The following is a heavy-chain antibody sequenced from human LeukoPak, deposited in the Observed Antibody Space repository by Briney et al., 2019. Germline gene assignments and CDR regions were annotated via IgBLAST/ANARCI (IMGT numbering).Heavy chain of an antibody. Sequence: HSGGSLRLSCAASGFTFSSYAMRWVRQAPGKGLEWVSAISGSGGSTYYADSVKGRFTISRDNSKNTLYLQMNSLRAEDTAVCYCAKDLYGDSRGAFDIWGQGTMVTVSS. CDR1: GFTFSSYA. CDR2: ISGSGGST. V-gene: IGHV3-23*01. D-gene: IGHD4-17*01. CDR3: AKDLYGDSRGAFDI. J-gene: IGHJ3*02.